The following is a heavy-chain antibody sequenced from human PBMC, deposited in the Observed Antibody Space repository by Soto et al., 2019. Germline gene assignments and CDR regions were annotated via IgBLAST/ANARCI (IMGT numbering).Heavy chain of an antibody. CDR3: ARWDSSGYYNDGWFDP. CDR1: GGTFSSYT. CDR2: IIPILGIA. V-gene: IGHV1-69*02. J-gene: IGHJ5*02. Sequence: QVQLVQSGAEVKKPGSSVKVSCKASGGTFSSYTISWVRQAPGQGLEWMGRIIPILGIANYAQKFQGRVTITADKSTSTAYMELSSLRSEDTAVYYCARWDSSGYYNDGWFDPWGQGTLVTVSS. D-gene: IGHD3-22*01.